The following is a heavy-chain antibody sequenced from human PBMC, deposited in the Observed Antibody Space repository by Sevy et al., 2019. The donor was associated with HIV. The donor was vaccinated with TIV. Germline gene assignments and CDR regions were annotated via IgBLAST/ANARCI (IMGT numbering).Heavy chain of an antibody. Sequence: GGSLRLSCAASGFTFSDYWMTWVRQAPGKGLESISCINYSGDVIHYTDSVKGRFTISRDNAKKSLSLEMNSLRADDTAIYYCARIPSPQLGRYFSIDVWGRGTTVTVSS. CDR2: INYSGDVI. CDR1: GFTFSDYW. J-gene: IGHJ6*02. V-gene: IGHV3-11*01. CDR3: ARIPSPQLGRYFSIDV. D-gene: IGHD1-1*01.